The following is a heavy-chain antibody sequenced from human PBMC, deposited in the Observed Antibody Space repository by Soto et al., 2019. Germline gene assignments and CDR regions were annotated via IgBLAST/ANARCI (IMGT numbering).Heavy chain of an antibody. J-gene: IGHJ4*02. CDR2: LNSDGSST. V-gene: IGHV3-74*01. Sequence: EVQLVESGGGLVQPGGSLRLYCAASGFTFSRYWMHWVRQAPGKGLVWVSRLNSDGSSTTYADSVKGRFAISRDNAKNTLYLQMNSLRAEDTAVYYSAGHRGDGYISQWGQGTLVTVSS. D-gene: IGHD3-10*01. CDR3: AGHRGDGYISQ. CDR1: GFTFSRYW.